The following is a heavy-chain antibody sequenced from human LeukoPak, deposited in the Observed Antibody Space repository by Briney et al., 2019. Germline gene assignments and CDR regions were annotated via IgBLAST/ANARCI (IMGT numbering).Heavy chain of an antibody. CDR2: IIGSGGST. CDR3: AKELCTMIGYNFDY. D-gene: IGHD3-22*01. CDR1: GFTFSSYA. Sequence: GGSLRLSCAASGFTFSSYAMSWVRQAPGRGLEWVSAIIGSGGSTYYADSVKGRFTISRDNVKNTLSLQMSSLRADDTAVYYCAKELCTMIGYNFDYWGQGTLVTVPS. V-gene: IGHV3-23*01. J-gene: IGHJ4*02.